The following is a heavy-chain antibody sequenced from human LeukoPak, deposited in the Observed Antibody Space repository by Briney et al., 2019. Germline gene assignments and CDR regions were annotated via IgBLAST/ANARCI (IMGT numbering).Heavy chain of an antibody. V-gene: IGHV4-30-4*01. Sequence: RSSETLSLTCTVSGGSISSGDDYWSWIRQPPGKGLEWIGYFYYSGSTYYNPSRNSRLTISADTSTNQFSLKLSSVTAADTAVYYCARPFYYDSRIDPWGQGTLVTVSS. CDR3: ARPFYYDSRIDP. CDR1: GGSISSGDDY. J-gene: IGHJ5*02. D-gene: IGHD3-22*01. CDR2: FYYSGST.